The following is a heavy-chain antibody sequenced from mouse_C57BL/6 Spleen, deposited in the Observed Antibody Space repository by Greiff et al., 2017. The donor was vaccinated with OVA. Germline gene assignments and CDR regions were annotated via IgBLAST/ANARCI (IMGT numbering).Heavy chain of an antibody. CDR3: ARGNLYFDY. Sequence: VQLQQSGPELVKPGASVKISCKASGYAFSSSWMHWVKQRPGKGLEWIGRIYPGDGDTNYNGKFKGKATLTADKSSSTAYMQRSSLTSEGSAVYFCARGNLYFDYWGQGTTLTVSS. CDR2: IYPGDGDT. J-gene: IGHJ2*01. V-gene: IGHV1-82*01. CDR1: GYAFSSSW.